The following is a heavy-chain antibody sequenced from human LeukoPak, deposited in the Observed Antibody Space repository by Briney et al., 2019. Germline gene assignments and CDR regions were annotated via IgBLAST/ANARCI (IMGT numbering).Heavy chain of an antibody. D-gene: IGHD3-22*01. V-gene: IGHV3-48*04. J-gene: IGHJ4*02. CDR3: ASGDYYDSSGYRDY. Sequence: AGGSLRLSCAASGFTFSSYSMNWVRQAPGKGLEWVSYISSSSSTIYYADSVKGRFTISRDNAKNSLYLQMNNLRAKDTAVYYCASGDYYDSSGYRDYWGQGTLVTVSS. CDR2: ISSSSSTI. CDR1: GFTFSSYS.